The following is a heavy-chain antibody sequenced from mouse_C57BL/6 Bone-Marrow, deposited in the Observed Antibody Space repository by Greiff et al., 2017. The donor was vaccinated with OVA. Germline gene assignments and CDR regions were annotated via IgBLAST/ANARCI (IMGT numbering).Heavy chain of an antibody. D-gene: IGHD1-1*01. CDR2: INYDGSST. CDR1: GFTFSDYY. CDR3: AGFITTVVGDWYFDV. J-gene: IGHJ1*03. Sequence: EVKLMESEGGLVQPGSSMKLSCTASGFTFSDYYMAWVRQVPEKGLEWVANINYDGSSTYYLDSLKSRFIISRDNAKNILYLQMSSLKSEDTATYYCAGFITTVVGDWYFDVWGTGTTVTVSS. V-gene: IGHV5-16*01.